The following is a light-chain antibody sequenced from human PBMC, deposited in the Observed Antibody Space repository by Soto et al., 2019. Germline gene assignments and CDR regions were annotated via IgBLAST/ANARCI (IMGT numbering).Light chain of an antibody. CDR1: QSVSSD. CDR2: GAS. J-gene: IGKJ1*01. Sequence: EIVMTQSPATLSVSPGERATLSCRASQSVSSDLAWYHQKPGQAPRLLIYGASTRATGIPARFSGSGSGTEFTLTINSLQSEDFAVYYCQQYGSSPGTFGQGTKVEIK. CDR3: QQYGSSPGT. V-gene: IGKV3-15*01.